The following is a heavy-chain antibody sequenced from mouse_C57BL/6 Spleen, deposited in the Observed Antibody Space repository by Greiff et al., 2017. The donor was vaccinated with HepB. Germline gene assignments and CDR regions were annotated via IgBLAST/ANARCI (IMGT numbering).Heavy chain of an antibody. Sequence: VQLKQSGPELVKPGASVKISCKASGYSFTDYNINWVKQSNGKSLEWIGVINPNYGTTSYNQKFKGKATLTVDQSSSTAYMQLNSLTSEDSAVYYCASSTGSSHYSFDYWGQGTTLTVSS. CDR1: GYSFTDYN. CDR2: INPNYGTT. J-gene: IGHJ2*01. D-gene: IGHD1-1*01. V-gene: IGHV1-39*01. CDR3: ASSTGSSHYSFDY.